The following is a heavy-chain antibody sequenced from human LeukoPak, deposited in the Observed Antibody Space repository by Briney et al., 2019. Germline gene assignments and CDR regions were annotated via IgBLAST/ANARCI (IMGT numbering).Heavy chain of an antibody. CDR3: ARDQGDYGLYFDY. V-gene: IGHV1-3*01. Sequence: GASVKVSCKASGYTFTSYAMHWVRQAPGQRLEWMGWINAGNGNTKYSQKFQGRVTITRDASASTAYMELSSLRSEDTAVYYCARDQGDYGLYFDYWGQGTLVTVSS. D-gene: IGHD4-17*01. CDR2: INAGNGNT. CDR1: GYTFTSYA. J-gene: IGHJ4*02.